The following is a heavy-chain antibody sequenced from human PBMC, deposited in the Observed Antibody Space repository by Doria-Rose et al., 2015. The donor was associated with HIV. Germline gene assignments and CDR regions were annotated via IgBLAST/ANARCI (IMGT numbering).Heavy chain of an antibody. CDR2: ISWDSGAT. D-gene: IGHD3-3*01. CDR1: GFSFESYA. V-gene: IGHV3-9*01. CDR3: AKAPIIGPKYYFYMDV. J-gene: IGHJ6*03. Sequence: VPLVQSGGGLVQPGRSLRLSCVGSGFSFESYAMHWVRLAPRKGLACVAGISWDSGATSNADSVEGRFTISRDNAKKSVYLEMRNLRPEDTAFYYCAKAPIIGPKYYFYMDVWGKGTSVTVSS.